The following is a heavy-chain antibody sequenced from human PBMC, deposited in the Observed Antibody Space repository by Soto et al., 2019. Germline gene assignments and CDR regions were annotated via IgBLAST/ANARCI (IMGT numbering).Heavy chain of an antibody. CDR2: ISAYNGNT. Sequence: ASVKVSCKASGYTFTSYGISWVRQAPGQGLEWMGWISAYNGNTNYAQKLQGRVTMTTDTSTSTAYMELRSLRSDDTAVYYCARGSSSSWYRENYWYFDLWGRGTLVTVS. J-gene: IGHJ2*01. V-gene: IGHV1-18*01. CDR1: GYTFTSYG. CDR3: ARGSSSSWYRENYWYFDL. D-gene: IGHD6-13*01.